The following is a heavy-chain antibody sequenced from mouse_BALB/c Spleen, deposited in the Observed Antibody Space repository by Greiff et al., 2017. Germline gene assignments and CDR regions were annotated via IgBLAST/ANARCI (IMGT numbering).Heavy chain of an antibody. CDR2: IDPANGNT. D-gene: IGHD1-1*02. CDR3: ARYYDYDAMDY. CDR1: GFNIKDTY. V-gene: IGHV14-3*02. Sequence: EVKLMESGAELVKPGASVKLSCTASGFNIKDTYMHWVKQRPEQGLEWIGRIDPANGNTKYDPKFQGKATITADTSSNTAYLQLSSLTSEDTAVYYCARYYDYDAMDYWGQGTSVTVSS. J-gene: IGHJ4*01.